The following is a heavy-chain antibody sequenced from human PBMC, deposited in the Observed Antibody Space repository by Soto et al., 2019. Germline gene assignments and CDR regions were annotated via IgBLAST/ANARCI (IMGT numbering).Heavy chain of an antibody. CDR2: IYYSGST. D-gene: IGHD6-6*01. V-gene: IGHV4-30-4*01. CDR1: GGSISSGDYY. J-gene: IGHJ5*02. CDR3: ARDFGAARLQNVGNWFDP. Sequence: SETLSLTCTVSGGSISSGDYYWSWIRQPPGKGLEWIGYIYYSGSTYYNPSLKSRVTISVDTSKNQFSLKLSSVTAADTAVYYCARDFGAARLQNVGNWFDPWGQGTLVTVSS.